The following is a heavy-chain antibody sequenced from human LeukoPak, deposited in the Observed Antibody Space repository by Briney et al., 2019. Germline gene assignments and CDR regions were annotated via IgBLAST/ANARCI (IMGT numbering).Heavy chain of an antibody. J-gene: IGHJ6*03. Sequence: ASVKVSCKASESGYSFTGYHLHWVRQAPGQGPEWMGWINPNSGGTKYAQKFRGRVTMTRDRSISTAYMELSRLTSDDTAVYYCARVESELLWGYYYYYMDVWGKGTTVTISS. CDR3: ARVESELLWGYYYYYMDV. D-gene: IGHD2-2*01. V-gene: IGHV1-2*02. CDR1: ESGYSFTGYH. CDR2: INPNSGGT.